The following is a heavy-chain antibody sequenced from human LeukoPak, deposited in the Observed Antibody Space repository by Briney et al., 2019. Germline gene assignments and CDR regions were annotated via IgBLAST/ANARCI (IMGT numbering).Heavy chain of an antibody. CDR3: ARVVRYRIAAAELPN. V-gene: IGHV1-2*02. CDR2: INPNSGGT. J-gene: IGHJ4*02. Sequence: ASVTVSCKASGYTFTGYYMHWVRQAPGQRLEWMGWINPNSGGTNYAQKFQGRVTMTRDTSISTAYMELSRLRSDDTAVYYCARVVRYRIAAAELPNWGQGTLVTVSS. CDR1: GYTFTGYY. D-gene: IGHD6-13*01.